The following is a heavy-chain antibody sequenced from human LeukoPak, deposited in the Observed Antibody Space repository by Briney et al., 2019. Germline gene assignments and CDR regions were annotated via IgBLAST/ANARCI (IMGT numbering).Heavy chain of an antibody. Sequence: GGSLRLSCAASGFTFSSYVMSWVRQAPGKGLEWVSTIGGSGGNTYYADSVKGRFTISRDNSKNTLYLQMNSLRAEDTAVYYCANRPLSGSHYFDYWGQGTLVTVSS. V-gene: IGHV3-23*01. CDR3: ANRPLSGSHYFDY. D-gene: IGHD1-26*01. J-gene: IGHJ4*02. CDR2: IGGSGGNT. CDR1: GFTFSSYV.